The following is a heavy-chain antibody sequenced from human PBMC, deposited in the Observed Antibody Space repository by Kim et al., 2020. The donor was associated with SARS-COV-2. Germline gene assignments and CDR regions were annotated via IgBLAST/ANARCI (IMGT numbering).Heavy chain of an antibody. Sequence: GGSLRLSCAASGFTFSSYSMNWVRQAPGKGLEWVSYISSSSTIYYADSVKGRFTISRDNAKNSLYLQMNSLRDEDTAVYYCARDRYTAMVWGNYGMDVWG. V-gene: IGHV3-48*02. CDR1: GFTFSSYS. CDR2: ISSSSTI. J-gene: IGHJ6*01. D-gene: IGHD5-18*01. CDR3: ARDRYTAMVWGNYGMDV.